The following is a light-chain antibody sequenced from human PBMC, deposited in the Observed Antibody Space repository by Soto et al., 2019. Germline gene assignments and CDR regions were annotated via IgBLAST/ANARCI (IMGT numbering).Light chain of an antibody. V-gene: IGKV3-20*01. CDR2: GAS. CDR1: QSVSSNS. CDR3: QQYDTSTGT. Sequence: EIVLTQSPGTLSLSPGERATLSCRASQSVSSNSLAWFQQKPGQAPRLLISGASSRATGIPDRFSGSGSGIDFTLTISRLEPEDFAVYYCQQYDTSTGTFGQGTKVEVK. J-gene: IGKJ1*01.